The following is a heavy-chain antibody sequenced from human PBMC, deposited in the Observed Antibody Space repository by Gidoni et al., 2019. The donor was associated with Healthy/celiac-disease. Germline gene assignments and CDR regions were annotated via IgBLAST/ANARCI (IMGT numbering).Heavy chain of an antibody. CDR1: GGSFSGDY. CDR3: ARGCFPDIVVVPAAIGRFDY. V-gene: IGHV4-34*01. D-gene: IGHD2-2*02. J-gene: IGHJ4*02. Sequence: QVQLQQWGAGLLKPSETLSLTCAVYGGSFSGDYWSWIRQPPGKGLEWIGEINHSGSTNDNPSLKSRVTISVDTSKNQLSLKLSSVTAADTAVYYCARGCFPDIVVVPAAIGRFDYWGQGTLVTVSS. CDR2: INHSGST.